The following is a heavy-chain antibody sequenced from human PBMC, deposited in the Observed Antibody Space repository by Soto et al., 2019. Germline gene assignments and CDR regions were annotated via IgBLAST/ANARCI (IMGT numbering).Heavy chain of an antibody. CDR3: ARHETYYDSSGTKLHYYYGMDV. CDR1: GYIFIDYW. V-gene: IGHV5-51*01. J-gene: IGHJ6*02. Sequence: GESLKISCKASGYIFIDYWIGWVRQMPGKGLEWMGIIYPGDSDTRYSPSFQGQVTISADKSISTAYLQWSSMKASDTARYYCARHETYYDSSGTKLHYYYGMDVWGQGTTVTVS. D-gene: IGHD3-22*01. CDR2: IYPGDSDT.